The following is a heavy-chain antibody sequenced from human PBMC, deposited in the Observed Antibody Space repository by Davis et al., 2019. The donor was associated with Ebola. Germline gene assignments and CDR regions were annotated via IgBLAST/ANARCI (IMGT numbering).Heavy chain of an antibody. CDR3: ATFRSGGRPAIVS. CDR2: INHSGST. J-gene: IGHJ4*02. Sequence: PSETLSLTCAVYGGSFSGYYWSWIRQPPGKGLEWIGEINHSGSTNYNPSLKSRVTISVDTSKNQFSLKLSSVTAADTAVYYCATFRSGGRPAIVSWGQGILVTVSS. CDR1: GGSFSGYY. V-gene: IGHV4-34*01. D-gene: IGHD6-13*01.